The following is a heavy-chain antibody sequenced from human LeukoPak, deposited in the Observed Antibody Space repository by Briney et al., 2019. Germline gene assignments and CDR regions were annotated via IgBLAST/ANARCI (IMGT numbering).Heavy chain of an antibody. J-gene: IGHJ5*02. V-gene: IGHV4-39*01. Sequence: SETLSLTCTVSGGSISSSSYYWGWIRQPPGKGLEWIGIIYYSGSTYYNPSLKSRLTISVDTSKNQFSLKLSSVTATDTAVYYCARRGYCSSTSCYEFWFDPWGQGTLVTVSS. CDR3: ARRGYCSSTSCYEFWFDP. D-gene: IGHD2-2*01. CDR1: GGSISSSSYY. CDR2: IYYSGST.